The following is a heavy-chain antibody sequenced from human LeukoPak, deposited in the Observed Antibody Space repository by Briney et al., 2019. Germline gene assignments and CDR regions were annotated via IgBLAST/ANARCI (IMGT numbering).Heavy chain of an antibody. J-gene: IGHJ3*02. D-gene: IGHD1-1*01. Sequence: GGSLRLSCRASRSSFSDYDRHWVRQAPGKGLEWVAVISSDGSRKHYGDSVKGRFTISRDNSESTLFLQMNSLRTDDTSVYFCAKYAYNWNAPDGFDMWGQGTMVIVSS. CDR3: AKYAYNWNAPDGFDM. V-gene: IGHV3-30*18. CDR2: ISSDGSRK. CDR1: RSSFSDYD.